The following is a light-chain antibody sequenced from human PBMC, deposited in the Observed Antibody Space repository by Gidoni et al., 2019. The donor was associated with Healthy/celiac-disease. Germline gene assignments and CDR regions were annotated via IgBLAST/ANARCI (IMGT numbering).Light chain of an antibody. Sequence: QSALTQPASVSVAPGQSNPISCTGTRSDGGSYNLVSWYQQHPGKAPKLMIYEVSKQPSGVSNRSSGSRSGYSASLTISGLQAEDEAYYYCCSYAGSSTFLYVFGPGTKVTVL. CDR3: CSYAGSSTFLYV. CDR1: RSDGGSYNL. J-gene: IGLJ1*01. CDR2: EVS. V-gene: IGLV2-23*02.